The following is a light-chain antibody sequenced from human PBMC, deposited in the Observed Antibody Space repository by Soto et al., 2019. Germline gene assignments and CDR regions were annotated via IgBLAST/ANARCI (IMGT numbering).Light chain of an antibody. Sequence: QSALTQPASVSGSPGQSITISCTGPSSDVGGYNSVSWYQHHPGKAPKLMIYEVSNRPSGVSNRFSGSKSGNTASLIISGLQAEDEADYYCSSYTGSSTVFGGGTKLTVL. CDR1: SSDVGGYNS. CDR3: SSYTGSSTV. CDR2: EVS. J-gene: IGLJ2*01. V-gene: IGLV2-14*01.